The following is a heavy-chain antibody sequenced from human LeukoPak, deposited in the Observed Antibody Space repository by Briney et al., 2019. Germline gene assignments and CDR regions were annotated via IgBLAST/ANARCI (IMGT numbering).Heavy chain of an antibody. V-gene: IGHV3-21*01. CDR3: ARDRDGVATILSYYYYYGMDV. CDR1: GFTFSSYS. Sequence: GGSLRLSCAASGFTFSSYSMNWVRQAPGKGLEWVSSISSSSSYIYYADSVKGRFTISRDNAKNSLYLQMNSLRAEDTAVYYCARDRDGVATILSYYYYYGMDVWGQGTTVTVSS. D-gene: IGHD5-12*01. CDR2: ISSSSSYI. J-gene: IGHJ6*02.